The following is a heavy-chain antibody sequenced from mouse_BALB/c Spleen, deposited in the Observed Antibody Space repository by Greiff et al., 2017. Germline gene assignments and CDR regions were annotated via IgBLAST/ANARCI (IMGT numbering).Heavy chain of an antibody. J-gene: IGHJ2*01. CDR2: INPSNGRT. Sequence: QVQLQQPGAELVKPGASVKLSCKASGYTFTSYWMHWVKQRPGQGLEWIGEINPSNGRTNYNEKFKSKATLTVDKSSSTAYMQLSSLTSEDSAVYYCARGEYGNPYWGQGTTLTVSS. CDR1: GYTFTSYW. V-gene: IGHV1S81*02. D-gene: IGHD2-10*02. CDR3: ARGEYGNPY.